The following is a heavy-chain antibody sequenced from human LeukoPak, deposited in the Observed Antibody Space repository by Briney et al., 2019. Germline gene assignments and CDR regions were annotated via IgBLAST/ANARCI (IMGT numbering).Heavy chain of an antibody. J-gene: IGHJ4*02. V-gene: IGHV3-23*01. Sequence: PGRSLRLSCAVSGITLSNEGMSWGRQAPGHGLEWVAGISGSVGRANYADSVKGRFTISRDTPTTTMSLHMHSLRAEDPAVYFCATRGVVIRVILVGFHKEAYYFDSWGQGALVPVSS. CDR1: GITLSNEG. CDR3: ATRGVVIRVILVGFHKEAYYFDS. D-gene: IGHD3-22*01. CDR2: ISGSVGRA.